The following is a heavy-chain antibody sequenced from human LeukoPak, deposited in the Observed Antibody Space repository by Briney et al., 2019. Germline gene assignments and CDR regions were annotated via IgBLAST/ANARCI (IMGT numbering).Heavy chain of an antibody. CDR2: IGGSGNST. CDR3: ARGVYAFDI. CDR1: GFTFSSYA. V-gene: IGHV3-23*01. Sequence: GGSLRLSCAASGFTFSSYAMTWVRQAPGKGLEWVSTIGGSGNSTYYADSVRGRFTISRDNSKNTLSLQMNSLRAEDTAVYYCARGVYAFDIWGQGTMVTVSS. J-gene: IGHJ3*02.